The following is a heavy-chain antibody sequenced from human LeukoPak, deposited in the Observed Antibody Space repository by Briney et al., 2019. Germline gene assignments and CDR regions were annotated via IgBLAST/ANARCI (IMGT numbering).Heavy chain of an antibody. V-gene: IGHV1-58*01. J-gene: IGHJ4*02. Sequence: TSVKVSCKASGFTFTSSAVQWVRQARGQRLEWIGWIVVGSGNTNYAQKFQERVTITRDMSTSTAYMELSSLRSEDTAVYCCAADPLYSYGLGYWGQGTLVTVSS. D-gene: IGHD5-18*01. CDR1: GFTFTSSA. CDR2: IVVGSGNT. CDR3: AADPLYSYGLGY.